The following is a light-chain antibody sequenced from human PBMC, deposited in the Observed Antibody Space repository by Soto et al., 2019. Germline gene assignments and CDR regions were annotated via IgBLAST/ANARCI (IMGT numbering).Light chain of an antibody. V-gene: IGKV1-33*01. CDR2: DAS. Sequence: DIQMTQSPSSLSASVGDRVTITCQASQNINNYLNWYQQKPGRAPKLLIYDASNLEAGVPSRFRGSGSGTDFTFTISRLQPEDIATYYCQQYDNIRVTFGQGRRLEIK. J-gene: IGKJ5*01. CDR3: QQYDNIRVT. CDR1: QNINNY.